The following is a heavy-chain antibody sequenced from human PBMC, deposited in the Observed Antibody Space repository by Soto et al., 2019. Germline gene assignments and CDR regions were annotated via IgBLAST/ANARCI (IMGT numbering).Heavy chain of an antibody. Sequence: GGSLRISCAASGFTFDDYAMHWVRQAPGKGLEWVSGISWNSGSIGYADSVKGRFTISRDNAKNSLYLQMNSLRAEDTALYYCAKDIHYGSGWSGIDYWGQGTLVTVSS. CDR3: AKDIHYGSGWSGIDY. J-gene: IGHJ4*02. D-gene: IGHD6-19*01. V-gene: IGHV3-9*01. CDR1: GFTFDDYA. CDR2: ISWNSGSI.